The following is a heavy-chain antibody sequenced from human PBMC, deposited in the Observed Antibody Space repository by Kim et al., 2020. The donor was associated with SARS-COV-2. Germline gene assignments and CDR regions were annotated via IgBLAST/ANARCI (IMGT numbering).Heavy chain of an antibody. J-gene: IGHJ4*02. V-gene: IGHV1-2*06. Sequence: ASVKVSCKASGYTFTGYYMHWVRQAPGQGLEWMGRINPNSGGTNYAQKFQGRVTMTRDTSISTAYMELSRLRSDDTAVYYCARWLPTVTTMTFDYWGQGTLVTVSS. D-gene: IGHD4-17*01. CDR2: INPNSGGT. CDR3: ARWLPTVTTMTFDY. CDR1: GYTFTGYY.